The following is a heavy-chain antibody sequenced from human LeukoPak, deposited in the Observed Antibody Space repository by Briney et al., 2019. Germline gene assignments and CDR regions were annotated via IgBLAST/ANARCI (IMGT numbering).Heavy chain of an antibody. J-gene: IGHJ4*02. D-gene: IGHD3-9*01. CDR3: ARLIRYFDWFPFDY. CDR2: IYYSGST. V-gene: IGHV4-59*08. CDR1: GGSISSYD. Sequence: PSESLSLTCTVSGGSISSYDGSWIRQPPGKGLEWSRNIYYSGSTNYNPSLKSRVTISVDTSKNQFSLKLSSVTAADTAVYYCARLIRYFDWFPFDYWGQGTLVTVSS.